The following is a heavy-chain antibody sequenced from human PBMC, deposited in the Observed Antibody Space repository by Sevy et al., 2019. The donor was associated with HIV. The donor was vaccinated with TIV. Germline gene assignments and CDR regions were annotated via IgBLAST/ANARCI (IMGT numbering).Heavy chain of an antibody. J-gene: IGHJ5*02. CDR2: INHSGRT. CDR1: GGSFSGYY. V-gene: IGHV4-34*01. Sequence: SETLSLTCAVYGGSFSGYYWSWIRQPPGKGLEWIGEINHSGRTNYNPSLKSRFTISVDTSKNQFSLKLSSVPAADTAVYYCARVNCSSTSCLNWFVPWGQGTLVTVSS. CDR3: ARVNCSSTSCLNWFVP. D-gene: IGHD2-2*01.